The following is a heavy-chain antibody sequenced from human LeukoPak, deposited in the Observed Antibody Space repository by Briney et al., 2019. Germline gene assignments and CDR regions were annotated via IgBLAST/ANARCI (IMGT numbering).Heavy chain of an antibody. J-gene: IGHJ6*02. CDR2: IKQDGSEK. CDR1: GFTFSSYW. Sequence: GGSLRLSCAASGFTFSSYWMSWVRQAPGKGLGWVANIKQDGSEKYYVDSVKGRFTISRDNAKNSLYLQMNSLRAEDTAVYYCARTYGDYVDYYYGMDVWGQGTTVTVSS. CDR3: ARTYGDYVDYYYGMDV. D-gene: IGHD4-17*01. V-gene: IGHV3-7*01.